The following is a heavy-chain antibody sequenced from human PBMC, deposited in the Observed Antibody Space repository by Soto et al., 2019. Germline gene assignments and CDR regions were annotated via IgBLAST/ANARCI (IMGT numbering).Heavy chain of an antibody. CDR3: ARPYGALDYYYGLDV. Sequence: GGSLRLSCAASGFTFSSYWMSWVRQAPGKGLEWVANIKQDGSEKYYVDSVKGRFTISRDNAKNSLYLQMNSLRAEDTALYYCARPYGALDYYYGLDVWGQGTTVTVSS. J-gene: IGHJ6*02. D-gene: IGHD1-26*01. V-gene: IGHV3-7*01. CDR2: IKQDGSEK. CDR1: GFTFSSYW.